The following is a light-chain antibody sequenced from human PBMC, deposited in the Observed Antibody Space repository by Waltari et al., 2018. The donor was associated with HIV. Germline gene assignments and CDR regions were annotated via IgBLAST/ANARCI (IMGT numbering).Light chain of an antibody. J-gene: IGLJ1*01. CDR2: KNY. V-gene: IGLV1-47*01. Sequence: QSVLTQPPSASGTPGQRVTISCSGSSSNIGNDNVYWYQQLPGTAPKLLIYKNYHRPSGVPDRVSGSKSGTSSYLAISWLRSYDEAYYYCTGWDAILNEYVFVSVTKFTVL. CDR3: TGWDAILNEYV. CDR1: SSNIGNDN.